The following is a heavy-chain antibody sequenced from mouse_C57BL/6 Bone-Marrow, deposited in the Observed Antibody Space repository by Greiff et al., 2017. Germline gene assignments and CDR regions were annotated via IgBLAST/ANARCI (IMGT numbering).Heavy chain of an antibody. Sequence: VQLQQSGPELVKPGASVKLSCKASGYTFTSYDITWVKQRPGQGLEWLGWIYPRDGSTKYNEKFKGKATLTVDTSSSTAYMELHSLTSEDSAVYFCARDYGSSYWYFDVWGTGTTVTVSS. J-gene: IGHJ1*03. V-gene: IGHV1-85*01. CDR1: GYTFTSYD. CDR2: IYPRDGST. CDR3: ARDYGSSYWYFDV. D-gene: IGHD1-1*01.